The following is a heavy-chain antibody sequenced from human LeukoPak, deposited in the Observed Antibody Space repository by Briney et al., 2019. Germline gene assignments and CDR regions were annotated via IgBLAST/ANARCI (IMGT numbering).Heavy chain of an antibody. CDR1: GFTFDDYA. CDR2: ISWNSGSI. V-gene: IGHV3-9*01. Sequence: GRSLRLSCAASGFTFDDYAMHWVRQAPGKGLEWVSGISWNSGSIGYADSVKGRFTISRDNAKNSLYLQMNNLRAEDTALYYCAKDTYAGSSSWSDFDYWGQGTLVTVSS. CDR3: AKDTYAGSSSWSDFDY. D-gene: IGHD6-13*01. J-gene: IGHJ4*02.